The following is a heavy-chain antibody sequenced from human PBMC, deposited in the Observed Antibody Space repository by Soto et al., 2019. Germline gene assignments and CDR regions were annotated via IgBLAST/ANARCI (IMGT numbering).Heavy chain of an antibody. CDR3: ARVFSDSSSFFDP. CDR2: VYYSGRS. Sequence: SETLSLTCTVSGGSISSYYWCWFRQSPGKGLEWIGNVYYSGRSSYNPSLKSRVTISVDTSKNQFSLKVSSVTGADTAVYYCARVFSDSSSFFDPWGQGTLVTVSS. CDR1: GGSISSYY. D-gene: IGHD6-13*01. V-gene: IGHV4-59*12. J-gene: IGHJ5*02.